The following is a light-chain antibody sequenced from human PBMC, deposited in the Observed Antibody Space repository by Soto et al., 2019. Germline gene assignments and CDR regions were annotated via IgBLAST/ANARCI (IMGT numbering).Light chain of an antibody. Sequence: QSALTQPASVSGSPGQSITISCTGTSSDVGGYNYVAWYQQHPGKAPKLMIYEVSNRPSGVSNRFSGSKSANTASLTISGLQAEDEADYFCRSYTSSNTRYVFGTGTKVTVL. V-gene: IGLV2-14*01. CDR3: RSYTSSNTRYV. CDR1: SSDVGGYNY. CDR2: EVS. J-gene: IGLJ1*01.